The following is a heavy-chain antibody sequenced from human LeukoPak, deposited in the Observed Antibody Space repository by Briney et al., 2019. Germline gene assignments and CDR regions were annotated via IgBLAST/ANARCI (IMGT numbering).Heavy chain of an antibody. J-gene: IGHJ4*02. V-gene: IGHV3-66*04. CDR1: GFTVSSNY. CDR3: ARHPSRWSSFDY. CDR2: IYSGGST. D-gene: IGHD4-23*01. Sequence: GGSLRLSCAASGFTVSSNYMSWVRQAPGKGLEWVSVIYSGGSTYYADSVKGRFTISRDNSKNTLYLQMNSLRAEDTAVYYCARHPSRWSSFDYWGQGTLVTVSS.